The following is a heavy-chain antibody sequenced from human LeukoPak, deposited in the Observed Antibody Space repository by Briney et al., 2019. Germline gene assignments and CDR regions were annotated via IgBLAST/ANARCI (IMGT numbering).Heavy chain of an antibody. CDR1: GYTFTSYG. D-gene: IGHD6-19*01. J-gene: IGHJ1*01. CDR3: ARGGSAVAGTIDALEYFQH. V-gene: IGHV1-18*01. Sequence: ASVKVSCKASGYTFTSYGISWVRQAPSQGLEWVGWISAYNGNTNYAQKLQGRVTMTTGTSTSTAYMELRRLRSDDTAVYYCARGGSAVAGTIDALEYFQHWGQGTLVTVSS. CDR2: ISAYNGNT.